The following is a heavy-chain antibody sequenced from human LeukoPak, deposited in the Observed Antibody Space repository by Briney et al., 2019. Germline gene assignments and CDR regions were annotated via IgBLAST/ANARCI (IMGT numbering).Heavy chain of an antibody. CDR1: GFTFSNYA. CDR2: ISGSGGSI. Sequence: GGSLRLSCSASGFTFSNYAMSWVRQAPGKGLEWVSTISGSGGSIYYADSVKGRFTISRDNAKNSLYLQMNSLRAEDTAIYYCTRVGYIDEGIDYWGQGTLVTVSS. J-gene: IGHJ4*02. D-gene: IGHD5-24*01. CDR3: TRVGYIDEGIDY. V-gene: IGHV3-23*01.